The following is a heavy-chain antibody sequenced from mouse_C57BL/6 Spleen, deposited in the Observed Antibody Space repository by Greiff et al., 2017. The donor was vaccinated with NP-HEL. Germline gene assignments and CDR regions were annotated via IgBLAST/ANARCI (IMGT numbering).Heavy chain of an antibody. CDR3: ARPLIYYDYEYFDV. D-gene: IGHD2-4*01. Sequence: QLQQSGAELVKPGASVKISCKASGYTFTDYYRNWVKQRPGQGLEWIGKIGPGSGSTYYNEKFKGKATLTADKSSSTAYMQLSSLTSEDSAVYFCARPLIYYDYEYFDVWGTGTTVTVSS. CDR1: GYTFTDYY. J-gene: IGHJ1*03. CDR2: IGPGSGST. V-gene: IGHV1-77*01.